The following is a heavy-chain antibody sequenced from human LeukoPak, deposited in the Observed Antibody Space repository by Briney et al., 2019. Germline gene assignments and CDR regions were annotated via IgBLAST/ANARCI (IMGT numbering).Heavy chain of an antibody. D-gene: IGHD4-17*01. CDR2: ISASNSNT. V-gene: IGHV1-18*04. J-gene: IGHJ4*02. CDR1: GYTFTDHY. CDR3: ARDRSEFGDYGGF. Sequence: ASVKVSCKASGYTFTDHYMHWVRQAPGQGLEWMGWISASNSNTKYAQNLQGRVTMTTDTFTSTAYMELRSLRSDDTAVYYCARDRSEFGDYGGFWGQGTLVTVSS.